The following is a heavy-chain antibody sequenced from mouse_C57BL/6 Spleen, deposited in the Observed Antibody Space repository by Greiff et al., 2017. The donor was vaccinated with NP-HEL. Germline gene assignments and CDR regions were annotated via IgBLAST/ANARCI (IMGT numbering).Heavy chain of an antibody. CDR2: IYPGDGDT. CDR1: GYAFSSYW. J-gene: IGHJ3*01. D-gene: IGHD2-4*01. Sequence: SGASVKISCKASGYAFSSYWMNWVKQRPGKGLEWIGQIYPGDGDTNYNGKFKGKATLTADKSSSTAYMQLSSLTSEDSAVYFCARSDSPWFAYWGQGTLVTVSA. V-gene: IGHV1-80*01. CDR3: ARSDSPWFAY.